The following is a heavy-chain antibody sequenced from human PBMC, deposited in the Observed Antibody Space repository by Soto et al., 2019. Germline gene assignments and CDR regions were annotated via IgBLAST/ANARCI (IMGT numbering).Heavy chain of an antibody. J-gene: IGHJ4*02. D-gene: IGHD4-17*01. CDR2: GYHDGNA. V-gene: IGHV4-31*03. Sequence: SETLSLTCNVSGGSISSGRHYWSWIRQHPGKGLEWIGYGYHDGNAYYNPSLKRRLTISVDTSKNQFSLKLSSVTAADTAVYYCARGMTTVTTFDYWGQGTLVTVSS. CDR3: ARGMTTVTTFDY. CDR1: GGSISSGRHY.